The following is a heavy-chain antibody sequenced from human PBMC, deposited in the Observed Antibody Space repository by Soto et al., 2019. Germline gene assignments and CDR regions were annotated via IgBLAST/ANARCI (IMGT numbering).Heavy chain of an antibody. CDR1: GFTFSSYA. J-gene: IGHJ4*02. D-gene: IGHD2-15*01. CDR3: AKVAPDIVVVVAALYYFDY. CDR2: ISGSGGST. V-gene: IGHV3-23*01. Sequence: GGSLRLSCAASGFTFSSYAMSWVRQAPGKGLEWVSAISGSGGSTYDADSVKGRFTISRDNSKNTLYLQMNSLRAEDTAVYYCAKVAPDIVVVVAALYYFDYWGQGTLVTVSS.